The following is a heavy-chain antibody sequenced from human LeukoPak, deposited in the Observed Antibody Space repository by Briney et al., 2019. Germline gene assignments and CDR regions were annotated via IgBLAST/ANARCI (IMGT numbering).Heavy chain of an antibody. V-gene: IGHV4-4*07. CDR2: IYTSGST. Sequence: SETLSLTCTVSGGSISSYYWSWTRQPAGKGLEWIGRIYTSGSTNYNPSLKSRATMSVDTSKNQFSLKLSSVTAADTAVYYCAREGEDTAMVDYWGQGTLVTVSS. D-gene: IGHD5-18*01. J-gene: IGHJ4*02. CDR1: GGSISSYY. CDR3: AREGEDTAMVDY.